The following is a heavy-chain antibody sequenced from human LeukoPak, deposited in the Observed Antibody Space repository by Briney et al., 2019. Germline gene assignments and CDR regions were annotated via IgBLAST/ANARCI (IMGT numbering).Heavy chain of an antibody. D-gene: IGHD3-22*01. CDR3: ARDRSGITMIVVVPARREDAFDI. CDR1: GFTFSSYA. V-gene: IGHV3-30*04. J-gene: IGHJ3*02. Sequence: PGGSLRLSCAASGFTFSSYAMHWVRQAPGKGLEWVAVISYDRSNKYYADSVKGRFTISRDNSKNTLYLQMNSLRAEDTAVYYCARDRSGITMIVVVPARREDAFDIWGQGTMVTVSS. CDR2: ISYDRSNK.